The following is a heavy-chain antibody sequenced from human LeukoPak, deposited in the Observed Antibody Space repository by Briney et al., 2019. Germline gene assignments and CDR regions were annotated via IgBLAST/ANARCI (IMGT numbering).Heavy chain of an antibody. CDR2: ISGSGGST. D-gene: IGHD3-22*01. CDR1: GFTFSSYG. J-gene: IGHJ4*02. V-gene: IGHV3-23*01. CDR3: AGTRYYYDS. Sequence: GGSLRLSCAASGFTFSSYGMHWVRQAPGKGLEWDSAISGSGGSTYYADSVKGRFTISRDNSKNTLYLQMNSLRAEDTAVYYCAGTRYYYDSWGQGTLVTVSS.